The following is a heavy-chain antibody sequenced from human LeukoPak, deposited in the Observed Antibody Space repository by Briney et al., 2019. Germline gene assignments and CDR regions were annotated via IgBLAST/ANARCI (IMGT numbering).Heavy chain of an antibody. V-gene: IGHV1-3*03. CDR1: GYTFTSYA. Sequence: ASVKVSCKASGYTFTSYAMHWVRQAPGQRLEWMGWINAGNGNTKYSQEFQGRVTITRDTSASTAYMELSSLRSEDIAVYYCARGTWSGSYQYFDYWGQGTLVTVSS. D-gene: IGHD1-26*01. J-gene: IGHJ4*02. CDR3: ARGTWSGSYQYFDY. CDR2: INAGNGNT.